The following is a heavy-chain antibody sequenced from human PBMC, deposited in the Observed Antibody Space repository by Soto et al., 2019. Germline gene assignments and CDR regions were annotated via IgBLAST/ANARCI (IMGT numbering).Heavy chain of an antibody. J-gene: IGHJ4*02. Sequence: QVQLVQSGAEVKKPGASVKVSCKASGYTFTSYAMHWVRQAPGQRLEWMGWINAGNGNTKYSQKFQGRVNLTRETSASTAYKELSSLRSEETAVYYCARDRGGWELLIPDYRGQGTLVTVSS. V-gene: IGHV1-3*01. D-gene: IGHD1-26*01. CDR3: ARDRGGWELLIPDY. CDR1: GYTFTSYA. CDR2: INAGNGNT.